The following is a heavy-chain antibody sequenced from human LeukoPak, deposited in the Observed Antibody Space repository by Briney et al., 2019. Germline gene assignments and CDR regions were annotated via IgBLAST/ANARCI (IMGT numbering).Heavy chain of an antibody. Sequence: GGSLRLPCGASVFTFDDYAMHWVRQAPGKGLEWVSLISGDGDSTYYADSVKGRFTISRDNSKNSLYLQMNSLGTEDTALFYCAKDKYSYGYNFDYWGQGTLVTVSS. V-gene: IGHV3-43*02. CDR2: ISGDGDST. CDR3: AKDKYSYGYNFDY. CDR1: VFTFDDYA. J-gene: IGHJ4*02. D-gene: IGHD5-18*01.